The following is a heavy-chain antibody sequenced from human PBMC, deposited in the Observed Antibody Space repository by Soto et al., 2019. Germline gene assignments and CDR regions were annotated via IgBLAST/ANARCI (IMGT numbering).Heavy chain of an antibody. D-gene: IGHD3-22*01. V-gene: IGHV5-10-1*01. Sequence: GESVKISCKGSGYSFTSYWISWVRQMPGKGLEWMGRIDPSDSYTNYSPSFQGHVTISADKSISTAYLQWSSLKASDTAMYYCGRISAYYDSSGSQSWCQGSRVTVSS. CDR1: GYSFTSYW. CDR3: GRISAYYDSSGSQS. CDR2: IDPSDSYT. J-gene: IGHJ5*02.